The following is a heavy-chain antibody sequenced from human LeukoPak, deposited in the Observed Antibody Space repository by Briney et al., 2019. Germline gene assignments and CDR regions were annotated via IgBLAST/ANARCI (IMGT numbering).Heavy chain of an antibody. CDR2: ISGSGGST. CDR1: GFTFSSYA. D-gene: IGHD2-2*01. V-gene: IGHV3-23*01. CDR3: AKNPLGYCSSTSCYTLPVDY. J-gene: IGHJ4*02. Sequence: GGALRLSCAASGFTFSSYAMSWVRQAPGKGLEGGSAISGSGGSTYYADSVKGRFTISRDNSKNTLYLQMNSLRAEDTAVYYCAKNPLGYCSSTSCYTLPVDYWGQGTLLTVSS.